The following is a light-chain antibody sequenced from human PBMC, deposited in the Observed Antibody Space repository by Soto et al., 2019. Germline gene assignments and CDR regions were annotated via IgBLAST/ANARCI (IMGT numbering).Light chain of an antibody. Sequence: DIQMTQSPSTLSASVGDRVTITCRASQSINSWLAWYQQKPGKAPKLLIYKASSLESGVPSRFSDSGSGTEFTLTISSLQPDDFATYYCQQYNSYPLTFGGGTKVEIK. J-gene: IGKJ4*01. V-gene: IGKV1-5*03. CDR1: QSINSW. CDR3: QQYNSYPLT. CDR2: KAS.